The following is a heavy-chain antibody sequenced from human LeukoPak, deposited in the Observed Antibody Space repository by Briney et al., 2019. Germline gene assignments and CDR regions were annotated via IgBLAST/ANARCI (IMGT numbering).Heavy chain of an antibody. V-gene: IGHV3-23*01. CDR1: GFSFSGYA. CDR3: AKTGYSSGWWGDFQH. J-gene: IGHJ1*01. D-gene: IGHD6-19*01. Sequence: GGSLRLSCAASGFSFSGYAMNWVRQAPGKGLEWVSAISGSGGTIFYGDSVKGRFTISRDNSKNTLYLQMNSLRAEDTAVYYCAKTGYSSGWWGDFQHWGQGTLVTVSS. CDR2: ISGSGGTI.